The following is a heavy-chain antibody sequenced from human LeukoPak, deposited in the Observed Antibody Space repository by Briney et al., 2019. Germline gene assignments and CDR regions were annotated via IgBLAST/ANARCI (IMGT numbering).Heavy chain of an antibody. CDR3: AKDLGVGSGVVQLPYYYYYMDV. J-gene: IGHJ6*03. CDR1: GFSFRNYW. CDR2: ISGSGGST. Sequence: GGSLRLSCVASGFSFRNYWMSWVRQAPGKGLEWVSAISGSGGSTYYADSVKGRFTISRDNSKNTLYLQMNSLRAEDTAVYYCAKDLGVGSGVVQLPYYYYYMDVWGKGTTVTVSS. D-gene: IGHD2-2*01. V-gene: IGHV3-23*01.